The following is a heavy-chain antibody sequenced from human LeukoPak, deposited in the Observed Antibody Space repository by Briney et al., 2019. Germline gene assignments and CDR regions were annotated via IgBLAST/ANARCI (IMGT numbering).Heavy chain of an antibody. V-gene: IGHV1-69*06. Sequence: SVQGCCKAYGGPCSSYTISWVRQAPGQGLEWLGGIIPIFNTPNYDQKFQGRVTITADKPTSKAYMALSSMRSEDTAVYYCARGGDWGQGTQVTVSS. CDR1: GGPCSSYT. CDR3: ARGGD. J-gene: IGHJ4*02. D-gene: IGHD3-10*01. CDR2: IIPIFNTP.